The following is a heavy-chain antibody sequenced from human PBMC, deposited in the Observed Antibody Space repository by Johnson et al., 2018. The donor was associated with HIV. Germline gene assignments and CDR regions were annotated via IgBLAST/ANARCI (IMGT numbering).Heavy chain of an antibody. Sequence: QMQLVESGGGVVQPGRSLRLSCAASGFTFSSYAMHWVRQAPGKGLEWVAVISYDGSNKYYADSVKGRFTISRDNSKNTLYLQMNSLRAEDTAVYYCARELPSYDILTGPGAFDIWGQGTMVTVST. CDR1: GFTFSSYA. V-gene: IGHV3-30*04. CDR3: ARELPSYDILTGPGAFDI. J-gene: IGHJ3*02. D-gene: IGHD3-9*01. CDR2: ISYDGSNK.